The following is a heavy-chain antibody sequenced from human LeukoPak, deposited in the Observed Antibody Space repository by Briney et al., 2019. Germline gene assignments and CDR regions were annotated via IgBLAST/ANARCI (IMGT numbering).Heavy chain of an antibody. CDR2: ISSSSSYI. V-gene: IGHV3-21*01. Sequence: GGSLRLSCAASGFTFSSYSMNWVRQAPGKGLEWVSSISSSSSYIYYADSVEGRFTISRDNAKNSLYLQMNSLRAEDTAVYYCARVSGWATDYWGQGTLVTVPS. CDR1: GFTFSSYS. CDR3: ARVSGWATDY. D-gene: IGHD6-19*01. J-gene: IGHJ4*02.